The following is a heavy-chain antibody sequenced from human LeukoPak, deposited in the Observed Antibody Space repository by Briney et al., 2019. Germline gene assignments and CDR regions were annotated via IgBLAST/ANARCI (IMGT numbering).Heavy chain of an antibody. J-gene: IGHJ4*02. D-gene: IGHD6-6*01. CDR2: IYYSGTT. CDR3: ARHFRQLEASDS. V-gene: IGHV4-39*01. CDR1: GGSIINSNYY. Sequence: ASETLSLTCTVSGGSIINSNYYCGWIRQPPGKGLEWIGSIYYSGTTYYNPSLRSRVTISVDTSKNQFSVKLSSVTAADTATFFCARHFRQLEASDSWGQGTLVTVSS.